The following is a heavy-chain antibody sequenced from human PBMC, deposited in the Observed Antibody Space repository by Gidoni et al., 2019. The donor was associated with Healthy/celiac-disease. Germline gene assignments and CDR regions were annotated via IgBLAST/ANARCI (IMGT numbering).Heavy chain of an antibody. CDR3: ARGGNGVSPFYYYGMDV. J-gene: IGHJ6*02. Sequence: QVQLVESAGGLVKPGGSLRLSCAASGFTFSDSYMSWIRQAPGKGLEWVSYISSSGSNIYYADPVKGRFTISRDNAKNSLYLQMNSLRAEDTAVYYCARGGNGVSPFYYYGMDVWGQGTTVTVSS. CDR2: ISSSGSNI. D-gene: IGHD2-8*01. V-gene: IGHV3-11*01. CDR1: GFTFSDSY.